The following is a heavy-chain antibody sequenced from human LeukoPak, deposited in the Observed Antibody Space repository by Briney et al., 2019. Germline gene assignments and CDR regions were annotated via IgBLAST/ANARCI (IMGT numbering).Heavy chain of an antibody. D-gene: IGHD3-3*01. J-gene: IGHJ5*02. CDR1: GYTFTSYG. Sequence: ASVKVSCKASGYTFTSYGISLGRQAPGQGVEWMGWISAYNGNTNYGQKLQGRVTITKDTSTSTAEMEVRSLKSDDTAGYCCAGSAIFGANWFDPWGQGTLVTVSS. V-gene: IGHV1-18*01. CDR3: AGSAIFGANWFDP. CDR2: ISAYNGNT.